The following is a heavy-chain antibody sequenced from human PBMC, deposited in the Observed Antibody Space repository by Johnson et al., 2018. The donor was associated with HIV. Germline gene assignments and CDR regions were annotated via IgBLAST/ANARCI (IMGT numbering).Heavy chain of an antibody. Sequence: VQLVESGGGLVEPGGSLRLSCAASGFTFSSYWMHWVRQAPGKGLVWVADIKQDGSEKYYLDPVKGRFTISRDNARKSLYLQMNNLRAEDTAVYYCVRDDGSDFEAFDIWGLGTMVTVSS. D-gene: IGHD2-21*01. J-gene: IGHJ3*02. CDR3: VRDDGSDFEAFDI. CDR1: GFTFSSYW. CDR2: IKQDGSEK. V-gene: IGHV3-7*03.